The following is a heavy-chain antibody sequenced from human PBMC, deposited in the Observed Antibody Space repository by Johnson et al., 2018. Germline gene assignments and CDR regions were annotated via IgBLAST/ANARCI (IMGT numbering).Heavy chain of an antibody. V-gene: IGHV3-9*01. CDR1: GFSFDDYA. Sequence: VQLQESGGGLVQPGRSLRLTCAASGFSFDDYAMHWVRQGPGKGLEWDSHISWNSGSIGYADSVKGRFTVSRDNAKNSLYLQMNSLRAEDTALYYCAKDMAWGGAVAGTAYLDYWGQGTLVTVSS. D-gene: IGHD6-19*01. CDR3: AKDMAWGGAVAGTAYLDY. J-gene: IGHJ4*02. CDR2: ISWNSGSI.